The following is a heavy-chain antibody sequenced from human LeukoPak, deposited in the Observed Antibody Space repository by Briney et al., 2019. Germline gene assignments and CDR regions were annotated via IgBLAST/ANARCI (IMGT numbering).Heavy chain of an antibody. CDR3: AKDTPLCYFDY. Sequence: PGGSLRLSCAASGFTFSNYAMSWVRQAPGKGLEWVAFIRNDGSIIYNADSVKGRFTISRDNSKNTLYLQMNSLRADDTAVYYCAKDTPLCYFDYWGQGTLVTVSS. V-gene: IGHV3-30*02. D-gene: IGHD3-16*01. CDR1: GFTFSNYA. J-gene: IGHJ4*02. CDR2: IRNDGSII.